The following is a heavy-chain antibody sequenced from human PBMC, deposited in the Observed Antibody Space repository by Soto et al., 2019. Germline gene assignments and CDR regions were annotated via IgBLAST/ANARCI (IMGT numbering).Heavy chain of an antibody. V-gene: IGHV3-23*01. D-gene: IGHD3-9*01. Sequence: PGGSLRLSCAASGFTFSSYAMSWVRQAPGKGLEWVSAISGSGGSTYYADSVKGRFTISRDNSKNTLYLQMNSLRAEDTAVYYCANVGDWLFNAIPYYYYYGMDVWGQGTTVTVSS. CDR2: ISGSGGST. J-gene: IGHJ6*02. CDR3: ANVGDWLFNAIPYYYYYGMDV. CDR1: GFTFSSYA.